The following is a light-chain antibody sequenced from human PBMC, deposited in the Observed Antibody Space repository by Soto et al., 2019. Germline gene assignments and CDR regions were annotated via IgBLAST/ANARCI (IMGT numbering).Light chain of an antibody. V-gene: IGKV3-20*01. CDR1: QSVSSSY. CDR2: GAS. CDR3: QQYGSSPGT. J-gene: IGKJ2*01. Sequence: IVLTQSPGTLSLSPGERATLSCRASQSVSSSYLAGYQQKPGQAPRLLIYGASSRATGIPDRFSGSGSGTDFTLTISSLEPEDFAVYYCQQYGSSPGTFGQGTKLEIK.